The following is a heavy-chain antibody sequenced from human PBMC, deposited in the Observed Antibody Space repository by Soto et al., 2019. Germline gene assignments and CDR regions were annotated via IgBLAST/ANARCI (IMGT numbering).Heavy chain of an antibody. Sequence: GGSLRLSCAASGFTFSSYWMSWVRQAPGKGLEWVANIKQDGSEKYYVDSVKGRFTISRDNAKNSLYLQMNSLRAEDQAVDYCSGVITGDKAAAFDILGQGTMGTGSS. CDR3: SGVITGDKAAAFDI. D-gene: IGHD3-22*01. V-gene: IGHV3-7*03. CDR1: GFTFSSYW. CDR2: IKQDGSEK. J-gene: IGHJ3*02.